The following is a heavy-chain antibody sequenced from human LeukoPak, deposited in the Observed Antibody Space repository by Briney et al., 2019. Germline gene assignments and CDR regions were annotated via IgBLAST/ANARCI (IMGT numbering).Heavy chain of an antibody. CDR1: GFTFSSSA. D-gene: IGHD3-9*01. J-gene: IGHJ4*02. CDR2: ISSSGTTI. V-gene: IGHV3-48*03. Sequence: GGSLRLSCAASGFTFSSSAMNWVRQTPGKGLEWVSYISSSGTTIYYAESVKGRFTISRDNAKNSLYLQMNSLRDEDTAVYYCARDGEIPGIFDWLLSWGQGTLVTVSS. CDR3: ARDGEIPGIFDWLLS.